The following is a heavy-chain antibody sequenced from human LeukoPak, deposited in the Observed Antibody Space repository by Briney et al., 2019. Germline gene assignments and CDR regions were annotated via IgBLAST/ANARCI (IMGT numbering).Heavy chain of an antibody. CDR3: ARHAGYYYGSGRMYYFDY. J-gene: IGHJ4*02. D-gene: IGHD3-10*01. CDR2: IYYSGST. CDR1: GGSISSYY. V-gene: IGHV4-59*08. Sequence: SETLSLTCTVSGGSISSYYWSWIRQPPGKGLEWIVYIYYSGSTNYNPSLKSRVTISVDTSKNQFSLKLSSVTAADTAVYYCARHAGYYYGSGRMYYFDYWGQGTLVTVSS.